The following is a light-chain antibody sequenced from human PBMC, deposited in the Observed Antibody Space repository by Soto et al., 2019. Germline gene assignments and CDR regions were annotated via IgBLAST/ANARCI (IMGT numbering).Light chain of an antibody. Sequence: QSALTQPASVSGSPGQSITISCTGTSSDVGSYNLVSWYQQHPGKAPKLMIYEGSKRPSGVSNRFSGSKSGNTASLTIAGLQAEDEADYYRCSYAGSSTGGVGTGTKGTVL. V-gene: IGLV2-23*01. CDR1: SSDVGSYNL. J-gene: IGLJ1*01. CDR2: EGS. CDR3: CSYAGSSTGG.